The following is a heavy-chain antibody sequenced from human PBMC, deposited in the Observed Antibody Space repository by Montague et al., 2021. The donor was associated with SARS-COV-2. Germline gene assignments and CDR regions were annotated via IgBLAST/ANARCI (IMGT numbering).Heavy chain of an antibody. V-gene: IGHV4-59*01. CDR2: IYYRGST. D-gene: IGHD1-14*01. Sequence: SETLSLTCTVSGGSISRNYWSWIRQPPGKGLEWIGYIYYRGSTNYNPSLKSRVTIAVDTSKNQFSLKVSSVTAADTAVYYCARETMTADAFDIWGQGTMVTVSS. CDR1: GGSISRNY. CDR3: ARETMTADAFDI. J-gene: IGHJ3*02.